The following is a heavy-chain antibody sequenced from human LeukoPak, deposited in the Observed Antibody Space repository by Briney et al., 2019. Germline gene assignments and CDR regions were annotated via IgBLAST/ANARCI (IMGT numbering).Heavy chain of an antibody. CDR1: GFTFSNYN. CDR3: ARDLIGGYYANDY. J-gene: IGHJ4*02. Sequence: GGSLRLSCAASGFTFSNYNMNWVRQAPGKGLEWVSSISSSSSHVYYADSVMGRFTISRDNAKNSLYLQMNSLRAEDTAVYYCARDLIGGYYANDYWGQGTLVTISS. V-gene: IGHV3-21*01. D-gene: IGHD1-26*01. CDR2: ISSSSSHV.